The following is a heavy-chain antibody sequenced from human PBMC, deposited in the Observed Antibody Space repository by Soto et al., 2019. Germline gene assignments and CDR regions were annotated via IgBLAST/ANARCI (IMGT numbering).Heavy chain of an antibody. CDR2: IYYSGST. J-gene: IGHJ3*02. CDR1: GGSISSSSYY. Sequence: SETLSLTCTVSGGSISSSSYYWGWIRQPPGKGLEWIGSIYYSGSTYYNPSLKSRVTISVDTSKNQFSLKLSSVTTADTAVYYCARQDVGSDAFDIWGQGTMVTVSS. V-gene: IGHV4-39*01. CDR3: ARQDVGSDAFDI. D-gene: IGHD1-26*01.